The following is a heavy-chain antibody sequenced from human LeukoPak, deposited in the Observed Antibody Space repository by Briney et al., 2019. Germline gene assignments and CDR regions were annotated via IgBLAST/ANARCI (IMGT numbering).Heavy chain of an antibody. V-gene: IGHV4-31*03. J-gene: IGHJ4*02. CDR3: ARHPADYGDFPDY. CDR1: VGSISSGGYY. Sequence: PSETLSLTCTVSVGSISSGGYYWSWIRQHPGKGLEWIGYIYYSGSTYYNPSLKSRVTISVDTSKNQFSLKLSSVTAADTAVYYCARHPADYGDFPDYWGQGTLVTVSS. CDR2: IYYSGST. D-gene: IGHD4-17*01.